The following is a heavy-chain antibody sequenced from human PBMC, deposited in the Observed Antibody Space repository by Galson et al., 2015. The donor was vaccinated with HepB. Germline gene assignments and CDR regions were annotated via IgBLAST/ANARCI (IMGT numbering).Heavy chain of an antibody. J-gene: IGHJ4*02. V-gene: IGHV3-66*02. Sequence: SLRLSCAASGFTVSSNYMSWVRQAPGKGLEWVSVIYSGGSTYYADSVKGRFTISRDNSKNTLYLQMNSLGAEDTAVYYCARGIDYGDPFDYWGQGTLVTVSS. CDR1: GFTVSSNY. CDR3: ARGIDYGDPFDY. D-gene: IGHD4-17*01. CDR2: IYSGGST.